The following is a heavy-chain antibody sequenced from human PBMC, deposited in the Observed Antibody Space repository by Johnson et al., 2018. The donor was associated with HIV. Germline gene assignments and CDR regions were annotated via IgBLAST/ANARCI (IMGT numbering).Heavy chain of an antibody. J-gene: IGHJ3*02. CDR1: GFTFSSYG. CDR3: AKDYPTSNWAVPDAFDI. Sequence: VQLVESGGGVVQPGGSLRLSCAAPGFTFSSYGMHWVRQAPGKGLEWVAFIRYDGSNKYYADSVKGRFTISRDNSKNTLYLQMNSLRAEDTAVYYCAKDYPTSNWAVPDAFDIWGQGTMVTVSS. CDR2: IRYDGSNK. V-gene: IGHV3-30*02. D-gene: IGHD7-27*01.